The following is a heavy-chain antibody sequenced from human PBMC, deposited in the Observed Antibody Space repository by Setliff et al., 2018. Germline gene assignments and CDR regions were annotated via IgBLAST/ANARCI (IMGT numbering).Heavy chain of an antibody. CDR3: ARMSGFLYIDV. D-gene: IGHD3-3*01. V-gene: IGHV4-59*08. J-gene: IGHJ6*04. Sequence: SETLSLTCTVSGGSVNSHYWSWIRQPPGKGLEWIGFYFYSGDTRSNPSLKSRVTISVDTSKNQFSLQLSSVTAADTAVYYCARMSGFLYIDVWGKGTTVTVSS. CDR1: GGSVNSHY. CDR2: YFYSGDT.